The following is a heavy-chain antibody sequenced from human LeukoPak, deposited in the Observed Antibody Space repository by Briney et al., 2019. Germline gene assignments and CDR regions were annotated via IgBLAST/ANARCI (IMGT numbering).Heavy chain of an antibody. V-gene: IGHV3-48*01. CDR3: ARDAPTYGEYEDDAFDI. CDR2: ISSSSSTI. J-gene: IGHJ3*02. CDR1: GFTFSSYS. Sequence: PGGSLRLSCAASGFTFSSYSMNWVRQAPGKGLEWVSYISSSSSTIYYADSVKGRFTISRDNAKNSLYLQVNSLRAEDTAVYYCARDAPTYGEYEDDAFDIWGQGTMVTVSS. D-gene: IGHD4-17*01.